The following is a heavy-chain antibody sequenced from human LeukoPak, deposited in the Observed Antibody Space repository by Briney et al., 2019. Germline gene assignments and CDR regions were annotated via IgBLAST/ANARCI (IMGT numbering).Heavy chain of an antibody. V-gene: IGHV1-69*13. CDR1: GYTFTSYD. J-gene: IGHJ4*02. CDR2: IIPIFGTA. Sequence: GASVKVSCKASGYTFTSYDINWVRQAPGQGLEWMGGIIPIFGTANYAQKFQGRVTITADESTSTAYMELSSLRSEDTAVYYCARDLGGLPDYWGQGTLVTVSS. D-gene: IGHD2-15*01. CDR3: ARDLGGLPDY.